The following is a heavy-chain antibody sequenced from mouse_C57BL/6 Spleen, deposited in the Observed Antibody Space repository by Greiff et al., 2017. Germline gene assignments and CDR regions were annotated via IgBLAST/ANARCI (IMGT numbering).Heavy chain of an antibody. J-gene: IGHJ4*01. V-gene: IGHV1-55*01. D-gene: IGHD1-1*01. Sequence: QVQLQQPGAELVKPGASVKMSCKASGYTFTSYWITWVKQRPGQGLEWIGDIYPGSGSTNYNEKFKSKDTLTVDTSSSTAYMQLSSLTSEDSAVYYCARTVVATYYAMDYWGQGTSVTVSS. CDR3: ARTVVATYYAMDY. CDR1: GYTFTSYW. CDR2: IYPGSGST.